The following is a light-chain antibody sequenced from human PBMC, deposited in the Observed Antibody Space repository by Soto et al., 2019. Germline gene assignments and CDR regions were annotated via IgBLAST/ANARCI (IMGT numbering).Light chain of an antibody. J-gene: IGLJ2*01. CDR3: SSYTSSRGGV. Sequence: QSVLTQPASVSGSPGQSITISCTGTSSDVGGYNYVSWYQQHPGKAPKLMIYDVSNRPSGVSNRFSGSKSGNTASLTISGLQAEDEADYYCSSYTSSRGGVFGGGTQLTVL. V-gene: IGLV2-14*01. CDR1: SSDVGGYNY. CDR2: DVS.